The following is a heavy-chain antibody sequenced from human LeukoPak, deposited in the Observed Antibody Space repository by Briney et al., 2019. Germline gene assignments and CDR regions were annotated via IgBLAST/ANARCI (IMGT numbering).Heavy chain of an antibody. J-gene: IGHJ4*02. D-gene: IGHD2-2*01. CDR1: GGSISSSSYY. CDR2: IYYSGST. Sequence: SETLSLTCTVSGGSISSSSYYWGWIRQPPGKGLEWIGGIYYSGSTYYNPSLKSRVTISVDTSKNQFSLKLSSVTAADTAVYYCARAWSIIVVVPAAFDYWGQGTLVTVSS. V-gene: IGHV4-39*01. CDR3: ARAWSIIVVVPAAFDY.